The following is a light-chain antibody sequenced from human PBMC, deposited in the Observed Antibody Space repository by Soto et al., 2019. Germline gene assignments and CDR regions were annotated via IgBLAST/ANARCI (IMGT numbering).Light chain of an antibody. V-gene: IGKV1-5*01. CDR2: DAS. CDR3: QQYNNYLYT. J-gene: IGKJ2*01. CDR1: QSIGRW. Sequence: DIQMTQSPSTLSSSVGDRVSITCRASQSIGRWLAWYQQKPGKAPKLLIYDASTLKSGVPSRFSGGGSGTEFTLTISSLQPDDFATYYCQQYNNYLYTFGQGTKLEIK.